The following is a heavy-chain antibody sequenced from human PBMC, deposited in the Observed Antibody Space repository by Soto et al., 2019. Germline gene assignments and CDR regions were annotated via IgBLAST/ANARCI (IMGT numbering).Heavy chain of an antibody. D-gene: IGHD5-18*01. CDR2: IYPGGSDT. CDR3: ASKEYKYVSNGYFY. V-gene: IGHV5-51*01. CDR1: GYTFSDYW. J-gene: IGHJ4*02. Sequence: GESLKISCKTSGYTFSDYWIGWVRQMPGKGLEWMGIIYPGGSDTRYSPSFQGQVTISVDKSISTAYLQWSSLKASDTAIYYCASKEYKYVSNGYFYWGQGTLVTVSS.